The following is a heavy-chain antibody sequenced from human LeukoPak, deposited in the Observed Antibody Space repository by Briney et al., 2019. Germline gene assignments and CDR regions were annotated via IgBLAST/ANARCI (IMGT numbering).Heavy chain of an antibody. CDR3: AKRIQSAMAMGY. Sequence: GGSLRLSCGASGFTFSIYAMSWVRQAPGKGLEWVSTISGSGGSTYYADSVKGRFTISRDNSKNTMYLQMNSLRAEDTAVYYCAKRIQSAMAMGYWGQGTLVTVSS. D-gene: IGHD5-18*01. CDR1: GFTFSIYA. J-gene: IGHJ4*02. CDR2: ISGSGGST. V-gene: IGHV3-23*01.